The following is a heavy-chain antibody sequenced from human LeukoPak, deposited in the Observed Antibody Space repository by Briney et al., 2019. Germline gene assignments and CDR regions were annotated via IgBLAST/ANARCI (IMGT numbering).Heavy chain of an antibody. V-gene: IGHV3-30*04. CDR3: ARVTNYASVRANDF. Sequence: GRSLRLSCAASGFTFSSYAMHWVRQAPGKGLEWVAVISYDGTNKYYADSVKGRFTISRDNSKNTLYLQMNSLRTEDTAVYYCARVTNYASVRANDFWGQGTLVTASS. J-gene: IGHJ4*02. CDR2: ISYDGTNK. D-gene: IGHD3-10*01. CDR1: GFTFSSYA.